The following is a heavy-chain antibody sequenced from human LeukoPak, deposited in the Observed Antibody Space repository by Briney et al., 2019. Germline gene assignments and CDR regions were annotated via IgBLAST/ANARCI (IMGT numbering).Heavy chain of an antibody. CDR1: GFTFSSYG. D-gene: IGHD5-24*01. Sequence: GGSLRLSCAASGFTFSSYGMHWVRQAPGKGLEWVAVIWYDGSNKYYADSVKGRFTISRDNSKNTLYLQMNSLRAEDTAVYYCARVGEDVEMTPIPLDYWGQGTLVTVSS. J-gene: IGHJ4*02. CDR3: ARVGEDVEMTPIPLDY. V-gene: IGHV3-33*01. CDR2: IWYDGSNK.